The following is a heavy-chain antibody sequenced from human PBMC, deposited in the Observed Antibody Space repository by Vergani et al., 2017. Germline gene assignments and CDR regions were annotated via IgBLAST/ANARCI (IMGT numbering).Heavy chain of an antibody. D-gene: IGHD6-19*01. CDR1: GASIRSSNYY. CDR2: INYSGST. CDR3: VRHSTVEWLVKLGWIDP. Sequence: QLQLQESGPGLVKPSATLSLTCSVSGASIRSSNYYWGWIRQPPGKGLEWIASINYSGSTYYNPSLKSRVTISVDTSKNQFSLKLSSVTAADTAVYFCVRHSTVEWLVKLGWIDPWGQGSLVTVSS. V-gene: IGHV4-39*01. J-gene: IGHJ5*02.